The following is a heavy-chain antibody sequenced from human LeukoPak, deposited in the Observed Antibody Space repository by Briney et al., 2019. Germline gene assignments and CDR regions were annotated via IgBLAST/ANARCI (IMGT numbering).Heavy chain of an antibody. D-gene: IGHD6-13*01. CDR2: IYPGGST. Sequence: GGSLRLSCAASGFTVSSNYMSWVRKAPGKGLEWVSLIYPGGSTFYSDSVKGRFTISRDNSKNTMYLQMNSLRAGDTAVYYCARAAYSSTWYSRYFDLWGRGTLVTVSS. CDR1: GFTVSSNY. J-gene: IGHJ2*01. V-gene: IGHV3-53*01. CDR3: ARAAYSSTWYSRYFDL.